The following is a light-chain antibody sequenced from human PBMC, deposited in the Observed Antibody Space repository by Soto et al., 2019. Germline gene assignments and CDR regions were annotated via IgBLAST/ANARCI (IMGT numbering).Light chain of an antibody. V-gene: IGLV1-40*01. CDR3: QSYDPTLRTSL. CDR2: SNN. CDR1: SSNIGNNY. Sequence: QSVLTQPPSVSAAPGQKVSISCSGSSSNIGNNYVSWYQRLPGTAPKLLIHSNNNRPSGVPDRFSGSKSGTSASLAIAGLQADDEADYYCQSYDPTLRTSLFGGGTKLTVL. J-gene: IGLJ2*01.